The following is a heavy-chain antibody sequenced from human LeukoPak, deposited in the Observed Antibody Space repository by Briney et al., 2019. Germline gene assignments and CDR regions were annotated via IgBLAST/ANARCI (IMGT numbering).Heavy chain of an antibody. J-gene: IGHJ4*02. CDR3: PRTYCRGGTCYSWDY. V-gene: IGHV4-31*03. CDR2: INYSGTT. CDR1: GDSISSGDYY. D-gene: IGHD2-15*01. Sequence: PSETLSLTCTVSGDSISSGDYYSRWTRQHPGKGLPWTAYINYSGTTYYNPSLTSRVTISVDTSKNQFSLKLSSVTAADTAVYYCPRTYCRGGTCYSWDYWGQGTLVTVSS.